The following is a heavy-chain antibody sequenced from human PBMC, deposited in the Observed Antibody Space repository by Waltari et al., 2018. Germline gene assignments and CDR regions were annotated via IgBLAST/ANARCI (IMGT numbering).Heavy chain of an antibody. CDR3: AKQGDKEWLLLSDAFDI. V-gene: IGHV3-30-3*02. Sequence: QVQLVESGGGVVQPGRSLRLSCAASGFTFSSYAMHWVRQAPGKGLEWVEVISYDGSNKYYADSVKGRFTISRDNSKNTLYLQMNSLRAEDTAMYYCAKQGDKEWLLLSDAFDIWGQGTMVTVSS. J-gene: IGHJ3*02. CDR1: GFTFSSYA. CDR2: ISYDGSNK. D-gene: IGHD3-22*01.